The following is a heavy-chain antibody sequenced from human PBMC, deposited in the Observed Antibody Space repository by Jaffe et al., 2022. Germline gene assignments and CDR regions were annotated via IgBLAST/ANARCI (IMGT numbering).Heavy chain of an antibody. CDR2: FFYSGRT. J-gene: IGHJ6*03. CDR1: GASISGYY. CDR3: ARIKEYSDVWSGYYRFYYMDV. V-gene: IGHV4-59*01. D-gene: IGHD3-3*01. Sequence: QVQLQESGPGLVKPSETLSLTCTVSGASISGYYWSWIRQSPGKGLEWIGSFFYSGRTKYNSSLKSRVTISVDTSKNQVSLEVSSVTAADTAMYFCARIKEYSDVWSGYYRFYYMDVWGKGTTVTVSS.